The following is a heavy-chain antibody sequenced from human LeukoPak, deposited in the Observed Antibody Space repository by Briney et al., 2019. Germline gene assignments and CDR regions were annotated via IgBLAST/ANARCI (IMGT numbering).Heavy chain of an antibody. CDR2: INTDGSST. D-gene: IGHD3-10*01. CDR1: GFTFSRYW. V-gene: IGHV3-74*01. CDR3: AAAGDY. Sequence: GGSLRLSCAAYGFTFSRYWMHWVRQAPGKGLVWVSRINTDGSSTDYADSVKGRFTTSRDNAKNLLYLQMNSLRDEDTAVYYCAAAGDYWGQGTLVTVSS. J-gene: IGHJ4*02.